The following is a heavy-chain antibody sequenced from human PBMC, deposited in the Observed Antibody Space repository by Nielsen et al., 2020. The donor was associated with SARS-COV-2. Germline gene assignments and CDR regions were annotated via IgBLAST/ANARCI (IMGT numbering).Heavy chain of an antibody. D-gene: IGHD2-8*01. CDR2: ISYNGGKT. Sequence: GGSLKISCAASGFTFSNYAMHWVRQAPGKGLEYVSVISYNGGKTYYANPVKGRFTISRDNSKNTLYLHMGSLRAEDMAIYYCARDNGADGFNDALDKWGQGTMVTVSS. CDR3: ARDNGADGFNDALDK. CDR1: GFTFSNYA. J-gene: IGHJ3*02. V-gene: IGHV3-64*01.